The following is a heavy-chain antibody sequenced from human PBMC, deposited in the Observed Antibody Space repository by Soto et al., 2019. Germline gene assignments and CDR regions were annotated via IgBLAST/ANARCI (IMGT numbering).Heavy chain of an antibody. CDR1: GFTFSSYG. D-gene: IGHD2-15*01. V-gene: IGHV3-30*18. CDR3: AKERDIVVVVAPLDY. Sequence: QVQLVESGGGVVQPGRSLRLSCAASGFTFSSYGMHWVRQAPGKGLEWVAVISYDGSNKYYADSVKGRFTISRDNSKNTWYLQMNSLRAEDTAVYYCAKERDIVVVVAPLDYWGQGTLVTVSS. CDR2: ISYDGSNK. J-gene: IGHJ4*02.